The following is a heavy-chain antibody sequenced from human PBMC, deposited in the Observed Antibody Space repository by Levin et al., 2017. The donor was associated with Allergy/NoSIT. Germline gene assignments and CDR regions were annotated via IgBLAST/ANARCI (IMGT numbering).Heavy chain of an antibody. CDR3: AKDCSSTSCYGDFDY. D-gene: IGHD2-2*01. CDR1: GFTFSSYG. V-gene: IGHV3-30*18. J-gene: IGHJ4*02. CDR2: ISYDGSNK. Sequence: LSLTCAASGFTFSSYGMHWVRQAPGKGLEWVAVISYDGSNKYYADSVKGRFTISRDNSKNTLYLQMNSLRAEDTAVYYCAKDCSSTSCYGDFDYWGQGTLVTVSS.